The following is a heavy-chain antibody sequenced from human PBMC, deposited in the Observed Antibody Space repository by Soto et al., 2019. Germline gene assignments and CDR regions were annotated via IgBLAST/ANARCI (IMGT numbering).Heavy chain of an antibody. D-gene: IGHD1-26*01. CDR2: INHSGST. Sequence: LSETLSLTCAVYGGSFSVYYWSWIRQPPGKGLEWIGEINHSGSTNYNPSLKSRVTISVDTSKNQFSLKLSSVTAADTAVYYCARVGATTRYYFDYWGQGTLVTVSS. V-gene: IGHV4-34*01. CDR1: GGSFSVYY. J-gene: IGHJ4*02. CDR3: ARVGATTRYYFDY.